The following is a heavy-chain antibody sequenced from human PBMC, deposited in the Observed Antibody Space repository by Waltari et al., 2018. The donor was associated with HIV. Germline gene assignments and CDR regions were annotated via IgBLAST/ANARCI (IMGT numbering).Heavy chain of an antibody. CDR2: IYYFGTP. CDR1: GGYLRGYL. Sequence: QVHLRASGPGLVKPSETLSLTCTVSGGYLRGYLWSWIRQSPGKGLEWIGYIYYFGTPNYNPALKSRVSISVDTSKNQFSLDLRSVTAADSAVYYCARGRYCSGGTCPPEDYWGQGTLVTVSS. V-gene: IGHV4-59*01. J-gene: IGHJ4*02. CDR3: ARGRYCSGGTCPPEDY. D-gene: IGHD2-15*01.